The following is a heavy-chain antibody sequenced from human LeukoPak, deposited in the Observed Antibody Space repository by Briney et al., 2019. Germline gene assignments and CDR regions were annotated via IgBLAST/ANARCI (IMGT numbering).Heavy chain of an antibody. D-gene: IGHD5-12*01. CDR1: GGSFSGCY. V-gene: IGHV4-34*01. J-gene: IGHJ4*02. CDR3: ARGTRRDGYNFPLPFDY. Sequence: SETLSLTCAVYGGSFSGCYWSWIRQPPGKGLEWIGEINHSGSTNYNPSLKSRVTISVDTSKNQFSLKLSSVTAADTAVYYCARGTRRDGYNFPLPFDYWGQGTLVTVSS. CDR2: INHSGST.